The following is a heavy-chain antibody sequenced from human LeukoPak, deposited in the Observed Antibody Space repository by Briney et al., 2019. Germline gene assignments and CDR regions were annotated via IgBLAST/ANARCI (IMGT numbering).Heavy chain of an antibody. CDR2: ISWNSGTI. J-gene: IGHJ4*02. Sequence: PGGSLRLSCAASGFTFDDYAMHWVRQAPGKGLEWVSGISWNSGTIGYADSVKGRFTISRDNAKSSLYLEMNSLRIEDTALFYCAKDLRGYSYVMDYWGQGALVTVSS. CDR1: GFTFDDYA. D-gene: IGHD5-18*01. V-gene: IGHV3-9*01. CDR3: AKDLRGYSYVMDY.